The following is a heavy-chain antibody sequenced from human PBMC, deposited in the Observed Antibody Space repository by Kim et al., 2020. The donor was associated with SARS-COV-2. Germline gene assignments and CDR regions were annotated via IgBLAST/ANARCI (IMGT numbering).Heavy chain of an antibody. V-gene: IGHV3-66*01. CDR3: ARDFIYYGSGRFWY. CDR1: GFTVSSNY. CDR2: INGGGST. J-gene: IGHJ2*01. D-gene: IGHD3-10*01. Sequence: GGSLRLSCAASGFTVSSNYMSWVRQAPGKGLEWVSVINGGGSTIYEDSVMGRLIIFTENTTNTLHFLLNSLRAEENAVFYCARDFIYYGSGRFWY.